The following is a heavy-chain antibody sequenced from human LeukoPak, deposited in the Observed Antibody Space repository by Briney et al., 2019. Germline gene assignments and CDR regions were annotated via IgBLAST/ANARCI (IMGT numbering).Heavy chain of an antibody. CDR3: ARDGLRDYGGNWFDP. CDR1: GXTFSSYE. Sequence: AGGSLRLSCAASGXTFSSYEMNWARQAPGKGLGWVSYISSSGSTIQYADSVKGRFTISRDNAKNSLYLQMNSLRAEDTAVYYCARDGLRDYGGNWFDPWGQGTLVTVSS. D-gene: IGHD4-17*01. CDR2: ISSSGSTI. J-gene: IGHJ5*02. V-gene: IGHV3-48*03.